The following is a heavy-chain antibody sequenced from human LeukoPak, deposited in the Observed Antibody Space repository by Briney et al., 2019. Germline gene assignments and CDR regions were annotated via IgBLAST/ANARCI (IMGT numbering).Heavy chain of an antibody. D-gene: IGHD3-22*01. Sequence: GGSLRLSCAASGFTFSSYGMHWVRQAPGKGLEWVAVISYDGNNKYYADSVKGRFTISRDNSKNTLYLQMNSLRAEDTAVYYCAKGSGITMIYDAFDIWGQGTMVTVSS. CDR2: ISYDGNNK. CDR1: GFTFSSYG. V-gene: IGHV3-30*18. CDR3: AKGSGITMIYDAFDI. J-gene: IGHJ3*02.